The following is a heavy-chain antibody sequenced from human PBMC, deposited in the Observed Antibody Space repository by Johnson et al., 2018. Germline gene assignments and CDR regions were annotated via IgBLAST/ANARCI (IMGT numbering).Heavy chain of an antibody. V-gene: IGHV3-33*01. CDR3: ARSIKKGRWLQISPDAFDI. CDR1: GVGGRGDG. D-gene: IGHD5-24*01. Sequence: AAAGVGGRGDGHWVRQAPGKGLEWVAVIWYDGRNKYYADSVKGRFTISRDSSKNTLYLQMNSLRAEDTAVYYCARSIKKGRWLQISPDAFDIWGQGTLVTVSS. CDR2: IWYDGRNK. J-gene: IGHJ3*02.